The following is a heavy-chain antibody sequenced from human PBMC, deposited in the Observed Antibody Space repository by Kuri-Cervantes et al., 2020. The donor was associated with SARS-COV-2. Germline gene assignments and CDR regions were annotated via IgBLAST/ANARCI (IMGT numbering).Heavy chain of an antibody. J-gene: IGHJ6*02. CDR2: IYYSGST. D-gene: IGHD3-3*01. V-gene: IGHV4-59*12. CDR3: ARGRLVRTIFEVVPYGMDV. CDR1: GGSISSYY. Sequence: SETLSLTCTVSGGSISSYYWSWIRQPPGKGLEWIGYIYYSGSTNYNPSLKSRVTISVDTSKNQFSLKLSSVTAADTAVYYCARGRLVRTIFEVVPYGMDVWGQGTTVTVSS.